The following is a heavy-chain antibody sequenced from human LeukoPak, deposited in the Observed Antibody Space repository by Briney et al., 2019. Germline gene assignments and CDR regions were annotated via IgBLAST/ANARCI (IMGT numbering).Heavy chain of an antibody. V-gene: IGHV3-30*02. CDR2: IRYDGSNK. J-gene: IGHJ4*02. CDR3: AKDNVHDSSGTFDY. Sequence: GGSLRLSCAASGFTFSSYGMHWVRQAPGKGLEWVAFIRYDGSNKYYADSVKGRFTISRDNSKNTLYLQMNSLRAEDTALYYCAKDNVHDSSGTFDYWGQGTLVTVSS. CDR1: GFTFSSYG. D-gene: IGHD3-22*01.